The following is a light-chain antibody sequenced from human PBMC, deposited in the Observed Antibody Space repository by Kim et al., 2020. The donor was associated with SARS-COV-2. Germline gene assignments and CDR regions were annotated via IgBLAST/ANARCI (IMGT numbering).Light chain of an antibody. CDR1: FSNVGRNT. J-gene: IGLJ2*01. Sequence: GQRVTISCSGSFSNVGRNTVNWWQQFPGTAPKLLIFGYNQRPSGVSARFSGSKSGTSASLAISGLQSEDEADYYCAAWDDNLNGVGFGGGTQLTVL. V-gene: IGLV1-44*01. CDR2: GYN. CDR3: AAWDDNLNGVG.